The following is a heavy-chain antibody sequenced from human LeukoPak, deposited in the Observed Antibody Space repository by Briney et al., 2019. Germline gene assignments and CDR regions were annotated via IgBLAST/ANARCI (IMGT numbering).Heavy chain of an antibody. J-gene: IGHJ4*02. V-gene: IGHV3-33*01. D-gene: IGHD4-11*01. Sequence: GGSLRLSCAASGLTFSSYGMHWVRQAPGKGLEWVAVIWYDGSNKYYADSVKGRFTISRDNSKNTLYLQMNSLRAEDTAVYYCAREPSYSNSGIDYWGQGTLVTVSS. CDR3: AREPSYSNSGIDY. CDR2: IWYDGSNK. CDR1: GLTFSSYG.